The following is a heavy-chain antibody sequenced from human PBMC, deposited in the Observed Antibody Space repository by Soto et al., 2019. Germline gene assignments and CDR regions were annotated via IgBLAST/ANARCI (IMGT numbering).Heavy chain of an antibody. CDR1: GYTFTSYD. D-gene: IGHD3-16*02. CDR3: ARGRDDYIWGSYRDFYYFDY. V-gene: IGHV1-8*01. J-gene: IGHJ4*02. CDR2: MNPNSGNT. Sequence: QVQLVQSGAEVKKPGASVKVSCKASGYTFTSYDINWVRQATGQGLEWMGWMNPNSGNTGYAQKCQGRVTMTRNTSISTAYMELSSLRSEDTAVYYCARGRDDYIWGSYRDFYYFDYWGQGTLVTVSS.